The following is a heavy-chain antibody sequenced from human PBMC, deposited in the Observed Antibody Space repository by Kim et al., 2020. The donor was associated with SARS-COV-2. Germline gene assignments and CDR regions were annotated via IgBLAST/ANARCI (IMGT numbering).Heavy chain of an antibody. V-gene: IGHV3-15*01. D-gene: IGHD3-22*01. Sequence: GGSLRLSCAASGFTFSNAWMSWVRQAPGKGLEWVGRIKSKTDGGTTDYAAPVKGRFTISRDDSKNTLYLQMNSLKTEDTAVYYCTTDVDYYDISGVSYWGQGTLVTVSS. CDR3: TTDVDYYDISGVSY. CDR1: GFTFSNAW. CDR2: IKSKTDGGTT. J-gene: IGHJ4*02.